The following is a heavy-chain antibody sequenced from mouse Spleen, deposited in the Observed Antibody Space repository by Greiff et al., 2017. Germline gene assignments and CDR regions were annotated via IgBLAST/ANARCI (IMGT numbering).Heavy chain of an antibody. D-gene: IGHD1-1*02. CDR3: ARGHYAPKAMDY. CDR2: INPNNGGT. Sequence: VQLQQSGPELVKPGASVKIPCKASGYTFTDYNMHWVKQSHGKSLEWIGYINPNNGGTSYNQKFKGKATLTVNKSSSTAYMELRSLTSEDSAVYYCARGHYAPKAMDYWGQGTSVTVSS. V-gene: IGHV1-22*01. J-gene: IGHJ4*01. CDR1: GYTFTDYN.